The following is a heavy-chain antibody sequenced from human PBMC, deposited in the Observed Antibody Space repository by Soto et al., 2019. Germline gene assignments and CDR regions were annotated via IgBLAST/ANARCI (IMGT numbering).Heavy chain of an antibody. CDR3: VRATAARQRDYSYHYYLHI. V-gene: IGHV1-46*03. D-gene: IGHD6-6*01. Sequence: ASVKVSCKASGYTFINYYIHWVRQAPGQGLEWMGVINPNGGSTVYAQKFQGRVTLTRDTSTSTVYVELSSLRSDDTAVYFCVRATAARQRDYSYHYYLHIWGKGTTVTVYS. CDR1: GYTFINYY. J-gene: IGHJ6*03. CDR2: INPNGGST.